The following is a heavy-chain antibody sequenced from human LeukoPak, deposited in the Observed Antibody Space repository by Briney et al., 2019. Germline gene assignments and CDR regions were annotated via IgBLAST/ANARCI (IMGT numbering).Heavy chain of an antibody. D-gene: IGHD5-18*01. J-gene: IGHJ6*02. CDR3: ARGDVDTAMVLSSYYYYYGMDV. Sequence: SETLFLTCTVSGGSISSYYWSWIRQPPGKGLEWIGSIYYSGSTYYNPSLKSRVTISVDTSKNQFSLKLSSVTAADTAVYYCARGDVDTAMVLSSYYYYYGMDVWGQGTTVTVSS. CDR1: GGSISSYY. V-gene: IGHV4-59*05. CDR2: IYYSGST.